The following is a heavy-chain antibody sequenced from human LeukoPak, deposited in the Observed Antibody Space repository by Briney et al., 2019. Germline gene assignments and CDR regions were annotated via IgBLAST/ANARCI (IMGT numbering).Heavy chain of an antibody. Sequence: ASVKVSCKASGYTFSIFGISWVRQAPGQGLEWMGWINPNSGGTNYAQKFQGRVTMTRDTSISTAYMELSRLRSDDTAVYYCARGDYDSSGYAFDIWGQGTMVTVS. V-gene: IGHV1-2*02. CDR2: INPNSGGT. CDR1: GYTFSIFG. J-gene: IGHJ3*02. CDR3: ARGDYDSSGYAFDI. D-gene: IGHD3-22*01.